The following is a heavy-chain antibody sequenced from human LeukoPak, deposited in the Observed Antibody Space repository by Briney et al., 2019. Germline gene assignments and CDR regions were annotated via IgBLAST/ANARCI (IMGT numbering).Heavy chain of an antibody. CDR2: ISGSGGST. CDR1: GFTFSSYD. Sequence: GGSLRLSCSASGFTFSSYDMNWVRQAPGKGLEWVSVISGSGGSTDYADSVKGRFSISRDNSKNTLYLQMNSLRAEDTAVYYCAKGQLWFGEFSYFDYWGQGTLVTVSS. CDR3: AKGQLWFGEFSYFDY. V-gene: IGHV3-23*01. D-gene: IGHD3-10*01. J-gene: IGHJ4*02.